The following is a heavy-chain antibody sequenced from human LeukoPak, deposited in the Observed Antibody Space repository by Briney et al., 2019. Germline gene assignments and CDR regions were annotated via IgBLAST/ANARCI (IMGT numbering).Heavy chain of an antibody. CDR1: GGSISSGDYY. CDR2: IYYSGST. V-gene: IGHV4-30-4*01. D-gene: IGHD2-2*02. J-gene: IGHJ4*02. CDR3: ARESSDIVVVPAAIPYYFDY. Sequence: SETLSLTCTVSGGSISSGDYYWSWIRQPPGKGLEWIGYIYYSGSTYYNPSLKSRVTISVDTSKNQFSLKLSSVTAADTAVYYCARESSDIVVVPAAIPYYFDYWGQGTLVTVSS.